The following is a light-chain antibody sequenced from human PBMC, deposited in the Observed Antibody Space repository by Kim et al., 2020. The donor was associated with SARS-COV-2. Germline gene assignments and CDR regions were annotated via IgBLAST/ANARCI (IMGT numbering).Light chain of an antibody. Sequence: ERVLTQSPATLSVSPGERATLSCRASQSVSSNLAWYQQQPGQAPRLLIYGASTRATGIPARFSGSGSETEFTLTISSLQSEDFAVYYCQQYNNWTFGQGTKVDIK. V-gene: IGKV3-15*01. J-gene: IGKJ1*01. CDR3: QQYNNWT. CDR1: QSVSSN. CDR2: GAS.